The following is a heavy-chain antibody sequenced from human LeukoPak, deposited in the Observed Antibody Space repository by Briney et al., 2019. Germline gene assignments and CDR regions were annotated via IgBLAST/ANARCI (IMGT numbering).Heavy chain of an antibody. D-gene: IGHD3-10*01. Sequence: PGGSLRLSCAASGFTFSSYAMHWVRQAPGKGLEWVAVISYDGSNKYYADSVKGRFTISRDNSNNTLYLQMNSLRAEDTAVYYCARERTEFGYYYYYGMDVWGQGTTVTVSS. CDR1: GFTFSSYA. CDR3: ARERTEFGYYYYYGMDV. J-gene: IGHJ6*02. V-gene: IGHV3-30-3*01. CDR2: ISYDGSNK.